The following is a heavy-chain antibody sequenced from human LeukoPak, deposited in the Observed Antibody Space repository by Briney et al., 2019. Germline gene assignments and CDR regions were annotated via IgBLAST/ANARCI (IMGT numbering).Heavy chain of an antibody. V-gene: IGHV1-69*13. J-gene: IGHJ4*02. Sequence: SVKVSCKASGSTFSSYAISWVRQAPGQGLEWMGGIIPIFGTANYAQKFQGRVTITADESTSTAYMELSSLRSEDTAVYYCARAFLRPYSSGWSLFDYWGQGTLVTVSS. D-gene: IGHD6-19*01. CDR2: IIPIFGTA. CDR1: GSTFSSYA. CDR3: ARAFLRPYSSGWSLFDY.